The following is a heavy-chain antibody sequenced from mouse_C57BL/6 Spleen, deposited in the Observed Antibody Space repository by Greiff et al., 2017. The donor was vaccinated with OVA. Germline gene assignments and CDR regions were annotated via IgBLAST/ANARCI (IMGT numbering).Heavy chain of an antibody. Sequence: VQLQQPGAELVRPGSSVKLSCKASGYTFTSYWMHWVKQRPIQGLEWIGNIDPSDSETHYNQKFKDKATLTVDKSSSAAYMHLSSLTSEDSAVYYCANIYYDYDGYFDYWGQGTTLTVSS. CDR1: GYTFTSYW. V-gene: IGHV1-52*01. CDR3: ANIYYDYDGYFDY. D-gene: IGHD2-4*01. CDR2: IDPSDSET. J-gene: IGHJ2*01.